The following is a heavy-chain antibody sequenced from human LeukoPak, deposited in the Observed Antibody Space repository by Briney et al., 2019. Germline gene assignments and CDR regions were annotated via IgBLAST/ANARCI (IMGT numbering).Heavy chain of an antibody. V-gene: IGHV3-33*01. Sequence: AGGSLRLSCAASGFTFSSYGMHWVRQAPGKGLEWVAVIWYDGSNKYYADSVKGRFTISRDNSKNTLYLQMNSPRAEDTAVYYCAREEAKYYYDSSGYYYYYYGMDVWGQGTTVTVSS. CDR2: IWYDGSNK. CDR1: GFTFSSYG. D-gene: IGHD3-22*01. CDR3: AREEAKYYYDSSGYYYYYYGMDV. J-gene: IGHJ6*02.